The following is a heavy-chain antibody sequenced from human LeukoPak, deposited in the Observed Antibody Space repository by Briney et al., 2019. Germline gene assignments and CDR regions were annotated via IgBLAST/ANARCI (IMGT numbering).Heavy chain of an antibody. CDR1: GGSISSYY. Sequence: PSETLSLACTISGGSISSYYWSWIRQPPGKGLEWIGYIYYSGSTNYNPSLKSRVTISGDTSKNQFSLKLSSVTAADTAVYYCARGRTDYVDAFDIWCQGTMVTVSS. D-gene: IGHD4-17*01. V-gene: IGHV4-59*01. J-gene: IGHJ3*02. CDR3: ARGRTDYVDAFDI. CDR2: IYYSGST.